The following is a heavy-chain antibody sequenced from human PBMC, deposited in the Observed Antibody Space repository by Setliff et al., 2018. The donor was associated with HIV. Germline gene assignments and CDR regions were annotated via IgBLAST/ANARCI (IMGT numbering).Heavy chain of an antibody. Sequence: SETLSLTCAVSGGSISSNNWWTWVRQPPGEGLEWIASIQYSDSSHYNPSLQSRVTISVDTSTKQFSLYLSSVNETDTAVYYCARSGYTSGFYWVFGAFGVWGQGKLVTVSS. CDR3: ARSGYTSGFYWVFGAFGV. CDR1: GGSISSNNW. D-gene: IGHD3-22*01. V-gene: IGHV4-4*02. J-gene: IGHJ3*01. CDR2: IQYSDSS.